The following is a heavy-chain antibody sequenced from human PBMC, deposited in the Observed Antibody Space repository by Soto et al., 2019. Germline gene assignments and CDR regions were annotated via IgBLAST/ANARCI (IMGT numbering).Heavy chain of an antibody. CDR1: CYTFTSYG. CDR2: ISAYNGNK. V-gene: IGHV1-18*04. CDR3: ARDRDSGSYWLDY. D-gene: IGHD1-26*01. Sequence: SVKVSWSASCYTFTSYGISWVRQASGQGLEWMGCISAYNGNKNYAQKLQGRVTMTTDTSTSTAYMELRSLRSDDTAVYYCARDRDSGSYWLDYWGQGTLVTVSS. J-gene: IGHJ4*02.